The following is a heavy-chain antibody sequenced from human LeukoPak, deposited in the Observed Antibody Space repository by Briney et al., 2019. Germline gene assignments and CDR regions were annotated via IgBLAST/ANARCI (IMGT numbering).Heavy chain of an antibody. J-gene: IGHJ4*02. CDR2: ISYDGSNK. V-gene: IGHV3-30*04. CDR3: AKGSYGDYLKD. D-gene: IGHD4-17*01. CDR1: GFTFSSYA. Sequence: PGRSLRLSCAASGFTFSSYAMHWVRQAPGTGLEWVAVISYDGSNKYYADSVKGRFTISRDNSKNTLYLQMNSLRAEDTAVYYCAKGSYGDYLKDWGQGTLVTVSS.